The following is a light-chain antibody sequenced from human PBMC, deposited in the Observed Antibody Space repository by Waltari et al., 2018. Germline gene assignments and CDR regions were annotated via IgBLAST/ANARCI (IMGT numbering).Light chain of an antibody. J-gene: IGKJ4*01. CDR2: AAS. V-gene: IGKV1-27*01. CDR3: QKYDTAPLT. CDR1: QGISNG. Sequence: DIQMTQSPSSLSASVGDRVTITCRASQGISNGLAWYQQQPGKVPKLLIYAASTLQSGVPSRISGSGSGTDFSLTISSLQPEDVATYYCQKYDTAPLTFGGGTKVEIK.